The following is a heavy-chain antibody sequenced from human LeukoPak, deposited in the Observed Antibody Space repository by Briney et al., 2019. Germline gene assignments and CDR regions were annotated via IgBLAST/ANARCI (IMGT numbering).Heavy chain of an antibody. D-gene: IGHD6-19*01. CDR3: AGVSESGWYYFDY. V-gene: IGHV3-30*03. CDR1: GFTFSSYA. J-gene: IGHJ4*02. Sequence: GGSLRLSCAASGFTFSSYAMNWVRQAPGKGLEWVAVISYDGSNKYYADSVKGRFSISRVNSKNTLYLQMSSLRDEDTAVYYCAGVSESGWYYFDYWGQGALVTVSS. CDR2: ISYDGSNK.